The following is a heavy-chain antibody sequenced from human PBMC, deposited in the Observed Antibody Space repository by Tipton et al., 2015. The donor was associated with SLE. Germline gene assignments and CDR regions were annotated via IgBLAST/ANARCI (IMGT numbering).Heavy chain of an antibody. D-gene: IGHD6-13*01. V-gene: IGHV4-61*02. CDR1: NGSISSGSYY. CDR3: ARVPASSSWAYYFDF. CDR2: VYTTGST. J-gene: IGHJ4*02. Sequence: TLSLTCIVSNGSISSGSYYWSWFRQPAGKGLEWIGRVYTTGSTNYNPSLKSRVSISIDTSKNQFSLKLSSVTAADTAVYYCARVPASSSWAYYFDFWGQGTLVSVSS.